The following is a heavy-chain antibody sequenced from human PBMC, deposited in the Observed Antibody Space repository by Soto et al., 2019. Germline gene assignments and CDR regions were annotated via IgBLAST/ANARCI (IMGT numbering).Heavy chain of an antibody. J-gene: IGHJ4*02. Sequence: GGSLRLSCAASGFTFSSYAMSWVRQAPGKGLEWVSAISGSGGSTYYADSVKGRFTISRDNSKNTLYLQMNSLRAEDTAVYYCAKDRVAYCGGDCYSGFDYWGQGTQVTVSS. V-gene: IGHV3-23*01. D-gene: IGHD2-21*02. CDR2: ISGSGGST. CDR3: AKDRVAYCGGDCYSGFDY. CDR1: GFTFSSYA.